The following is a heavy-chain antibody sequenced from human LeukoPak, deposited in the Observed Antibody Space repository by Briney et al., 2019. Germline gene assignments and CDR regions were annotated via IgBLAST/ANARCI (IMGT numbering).Heavy chain of an antibody. CDR1: GXTFSSYE. Sequence: GGSLRLSCAASGXTFSSYEMNWVRQAPGKGLEWVSYISSSGSTIYYADSVKGRFTISRDNAKNSLYLQMNSLRAEDTAVYYCARSLYNSGWSDWGQGTLVTVSS. CDR3: ARSLYNSGWSD. J-gene: IGHJ4*02. CDR2: ISSSGSTI. V-gene: IGHV3-48*03. D-gene: IGHD6-19*01.